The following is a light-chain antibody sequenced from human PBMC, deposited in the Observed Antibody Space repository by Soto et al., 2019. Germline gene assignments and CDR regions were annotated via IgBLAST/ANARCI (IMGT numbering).Light chain of an antibody. CDR3: QQYHNWPLT. V-gene: IGKV3-15*01. J-gene: IGKJ5*01. CDR1: QIFSSN. CDR2: GAS. Sequence: EIVMTQSPATLSVSPGERATLSCGASQIFSSNLAWYQQKAGQAPRLLIYGASTRATGIPARFSGSESGTEFTLTISSLQSEDFAVYYCQQYHNWPLTFGQGTRLEIK.